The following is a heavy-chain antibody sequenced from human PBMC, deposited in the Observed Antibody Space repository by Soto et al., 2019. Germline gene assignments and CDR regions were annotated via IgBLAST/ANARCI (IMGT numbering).Heavy chain of an antibody. CDR3: ASETTTVRGYFQH. V-gene: IGHV1-46*01. D-gene: IGHD4-4*01. CDR2: INPSGGST. Sequence: ASVKVSCKASGYTFTSYYMHWVRQAPGQGLEWMGIINPSGGSTSYAQKFQGRVTMTRDTSTSTVYMELSSLRSGDTAVYYCASETTTVRGYFQHWGQGTLVTVSS. J-gene: IGHJ1*01. CDR1: GYTFTSYY.